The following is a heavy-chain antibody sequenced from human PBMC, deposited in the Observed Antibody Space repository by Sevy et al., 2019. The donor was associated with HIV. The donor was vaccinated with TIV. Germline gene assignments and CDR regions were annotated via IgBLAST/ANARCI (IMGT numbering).Heavy chain of an antibody. Sequence: SETLSLTCTVSGGSISSYYWSWIRQPPGKGLEWIGYIYYSGSTNYNPSLKSRVTISVDTSKNQFSLTLSPVTAADTALYYCARESGSSSWYFDYWGQGTLVTVSS. D-gene: IGHD6-13*01. V-gene: IGHV4-59*01. CDR1: GGSISSYY. CDR3: ARESGSSSWYFDY. CDR2: IYYSGST. J-gene: IGHJ4*02.